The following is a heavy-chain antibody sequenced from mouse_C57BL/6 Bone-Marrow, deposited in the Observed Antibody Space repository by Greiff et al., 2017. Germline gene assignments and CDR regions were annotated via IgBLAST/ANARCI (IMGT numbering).Heavy chain of an antibody. Sequence: VQLQQSGAELVRPGASVTLSCKASGYTFTDYEIRWVKQTPVPGLEWIGAIDPETGGTAYNQTFKGKAILTADKSSSTAYIDLRSLKSEDSAVYYCTEHAMDYWGQGTSVTVSS. CDR3: TEHAMDY. J-gene: IGHJ4*01. CDR2: IDPETGGT. V-gene: IGHV1-15*01. CDR1: GYTFTDYE.